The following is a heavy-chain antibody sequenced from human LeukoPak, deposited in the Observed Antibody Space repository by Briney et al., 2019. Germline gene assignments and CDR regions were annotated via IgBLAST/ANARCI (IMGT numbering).Heavy chain of an antibody. CDR1: GGIFSSYA. Sequence: ASVKVSCKASGGIFSSYAISWVRQAPGQGLEWMGGIIPIFGTANYAQKFQGRVTITADESTSTAYMELSSLRSEDTAVYYCASAGSGYSFFDYWGQGTLVTVSS. V-gene: IGHV1-69*13. D-gene: IGHD3-3*01. CDR3: ASAGSGYSFFDY. CDR2: IIPIFGTA. J-gene: IGHJ4*02.